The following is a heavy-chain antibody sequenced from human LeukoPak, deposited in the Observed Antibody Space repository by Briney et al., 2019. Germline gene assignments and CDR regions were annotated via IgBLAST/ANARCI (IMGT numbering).Heavy chain of an antibody. CDR1: GSRFTSYW. D-gene: IGHD3-22*01. V-gene: IGHV5-51*01. CDR3: AKQIEGRPYYLDY. Sequence: GESLKISCKGSGSRFTSYWIGWVRQMPGKGLEWMGVIYPGDSDTRYTPSFQGQVTISADKSISTAYLQWSSLKASDTAMYYCAKQIEGRPYYLDYWGQGTLVTVSS. J-gene: IGHJ4*02. CDR2: IYPGDSDT.